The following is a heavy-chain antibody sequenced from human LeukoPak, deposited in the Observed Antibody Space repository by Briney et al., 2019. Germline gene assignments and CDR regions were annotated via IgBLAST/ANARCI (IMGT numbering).Heavy chain of an antibody. CDR2: INHSGST. J-gene: IGHJ4*02. D-gene: IGHD2-15*01. V-gene: IGHV4-39*07. CDR3: AAKTRGYYRDDY. CDR1: GGSISSSSYY. Sequence: SETLSLTCTVSGGSISSSSYYWSWIRKPPGKGLEWIGEINHSGSTNYNPSLKNRVPISVDTSKNQFSLKLSSVTAADTAVYYCAAKTRGYYRDDYWGQGTLVTVSS.